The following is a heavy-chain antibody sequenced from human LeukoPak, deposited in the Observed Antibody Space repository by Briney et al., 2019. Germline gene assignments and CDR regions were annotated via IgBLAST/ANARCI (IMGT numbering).Heavy chain of an antibody. CDR3: AREGSGYSTNFDY. J-gene: IGHJ4*02. CDR1: GGSISSGGYY. Sequence: PSETLSLTCTVSGGSISSGGYYWSWIRQPPGKGLEWIGYIYHSGSTYYNPSLKSRVTISVDRSKNQFSLKLSSVTAADTAVYFCAREGSGYSTNFDYWGQGTLVTVSS. V-gene: IGHV4-30-2*01. CDR2: IYHSGST. D-gene: IGHD3-3*01.